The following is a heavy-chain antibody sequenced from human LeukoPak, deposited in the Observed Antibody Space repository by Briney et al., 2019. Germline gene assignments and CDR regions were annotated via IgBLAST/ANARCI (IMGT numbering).Heavy chain of an antibody. Sequence: GGPLRLSCAASGFTFSSYAMHWVRQAPGKGLEWVAVISYDGSNKYYADSVKGRFTISRDNSKNTLYLQMNSLRAEDTAVYYCARAPSYSISNWFDPWGQGTLVTVSS. CDR2: ISYDGSNK. CDR1: GFTFSSYA. D-gene: IGHD2-21*01. CDR3: ARAPSYSISNWFDP. J-gene: IGHJ5*02. V-gene: IGHV3-30-3*01.